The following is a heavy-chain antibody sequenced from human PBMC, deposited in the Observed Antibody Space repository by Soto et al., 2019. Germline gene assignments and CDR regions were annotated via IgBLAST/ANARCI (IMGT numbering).Heavy chain of an antibody. CDR3: ATRPLLPGAP. Sequence: EVLLVESGGGLIQPGGSLRLSFAASGFTFSSNDMNWVRQAPGKGLEWVSLIYSGGSTYYADSVKGRFTISRDNSKNTLYLQMSSLRAEDTAVYYCATRPLLPGAPWGQGTMVTVSS. J-gene: IGHJ3*01. D-gene: IGHD3-22*01. V-gene: IGHV3-53*01. CDR1: GFTFSSND. CDR2: IYSGGST.